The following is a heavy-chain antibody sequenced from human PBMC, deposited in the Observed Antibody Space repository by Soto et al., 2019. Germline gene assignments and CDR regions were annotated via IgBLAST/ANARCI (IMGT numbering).Heavy chain of an antibody. J-gene: IGHJ6*02. CDR1: GYTFSNYG. D-gene: IGHD5-18*01. CDR2: ISGYNGNT. Sequence: GASVKVSCKASGYTFSNYGIGWVRQGPGQGLEWMGWISGYNGNTHYEEKVQDRIKITTDTSTSTTYLELRSLRSDDTAVYFCARDPGFGFGYSYAFAMDVWGQGTTVTVSS. V-gene: IGHV1-18*01. CDR3: ARDPGFGFGYSYAFAMDV.